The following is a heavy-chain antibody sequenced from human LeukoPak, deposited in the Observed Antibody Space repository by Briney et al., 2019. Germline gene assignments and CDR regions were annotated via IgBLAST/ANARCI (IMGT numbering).Heavy chain of an antibody. D-gene: IGHD3-3*01. Sequence: SETLSLTCTAAGGSISSGSYYWSWIRQPAWKGLEWLGRIYTSGSINYNPSLKSRVTISVDTSKNQFSLKLSSVTAADTAVYYCARDPDYDFWSGYYDYWGQGTLVTVSS. CDR3: ARDPDYDFWSGYYDY. V-gene: IGHV4-61*02. CDR2: IYTSGSI. CDR1: GGSISSGSYY. J-gene: IGHJ4*02.